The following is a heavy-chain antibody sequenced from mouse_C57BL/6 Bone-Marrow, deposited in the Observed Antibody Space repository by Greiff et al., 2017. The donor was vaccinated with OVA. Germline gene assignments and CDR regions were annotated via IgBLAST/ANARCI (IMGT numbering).Heavy chain of an antibody. CDR2: ISSGSSTI. CDR3: ARSDYDYFDY. D-gene: IGHD2-4*01. CDR1: GFTFSDYG. J-gene: IGHJ2*01. Sequence: EVQLVESGGGLVKPGGSLKLSCAASGFTFSDYGMHWVRQAPEKGLEWVAYISSGSSTIYYADTVKGRFTISRDNAKNTLFLQMTSLRAEDTAMYYCARSDYDYFDYWGQGTTLTVSS. V-gene: IGHV5-17*01.